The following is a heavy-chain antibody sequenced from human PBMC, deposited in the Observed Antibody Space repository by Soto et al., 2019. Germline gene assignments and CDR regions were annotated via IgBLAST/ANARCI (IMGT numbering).Heavy chain of an antibody. CDR2: ISVDGGST. J-gene: IGHJ1*01. V-gene: IGHV3-30-3*01. CDR1: GFTFSSFV. Sequence: QVQLVESGGGVVQPGRSPRLSCTASGFTFSSFVMHWVRQAPGEGLEWVAGISVDGGSTHYADSVKGRFTISRDNSKNTLYLQMDSLTAEETTVYYCAREDVSGGHAGTFHHWGQGTLVTVSP. CDR3: AREDVSGGHAGTFHH. D-gene: IGHD2-15*01.